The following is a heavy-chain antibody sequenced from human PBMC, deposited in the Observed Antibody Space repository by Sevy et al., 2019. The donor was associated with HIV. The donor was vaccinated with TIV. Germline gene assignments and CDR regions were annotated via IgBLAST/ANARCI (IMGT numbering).Heavy chain of an antibody. CDR3: AKDLEQQLGPDY. J-gene: IGHJ4*02. V-gene: IGHV3-23*01. Sequence: GGSLRLSCAASGFTFSSYDMSWVRRAPGKGLEWVSGISPTGGTTHYAKSVKGRFIISRDNSKKTLFLQMNSLRAEDTALYYCAKDLEQQLGPDYWGQGTQVTVSS. CDR2: ISPTGGTT. CDR1: GFTFSSYD. D-gene: IGHD6-13*01.